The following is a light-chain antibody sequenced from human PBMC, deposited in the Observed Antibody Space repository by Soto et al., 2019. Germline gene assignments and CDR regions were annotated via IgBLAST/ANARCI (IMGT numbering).Light chain of an antibody. CDR1: SIDVGGYNY. CDR3: SSYTSSSPYV. J-gene: IGLJ1*01. V-gene: IGLV2-14*01. CDR2: EVT. Sequence: QSVLAQPACVSVSPGQSITSSCTGTSIDVGGYNYVSWYQQHPGKAPKLMIYEVTNRPSGVSNRFSGSKSGNTASLTIFGLQAEDEADYYCSSYTSSSPYVFGTGTKVTVL.